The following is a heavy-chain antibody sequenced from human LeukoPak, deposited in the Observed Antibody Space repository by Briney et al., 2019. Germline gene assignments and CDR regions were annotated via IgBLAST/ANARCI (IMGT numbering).Heavy chain of an antibody. J-gene: IGHJ6*03. CDR2: IYHSGST. CDR3: ARGSRRSGLWGYYYYYMDV. Sequence: SETLSLTCTVSGYSISSGYYWGWIRQPPGKGLEWIGSIYHSGSTYYNPSLKSRVTISVDTSKNQFSLKLSSVTAADTAVYYCARGSRRSGLWGYYYYYMDVWGKETGVSVS. D-gene: IGHD6-19*01. CDR1: GYSISSGYY. V-gene: IGHV4-38-2*02.